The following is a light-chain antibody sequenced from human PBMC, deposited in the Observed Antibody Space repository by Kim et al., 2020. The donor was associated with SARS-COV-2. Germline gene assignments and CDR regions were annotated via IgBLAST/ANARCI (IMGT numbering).Light chain of an antibody. CDR2: GAS. Sequence: YPGESATLSCRASQSVSSSYLAWYQQKPGQAPRLLIYGASSRATGIPDRFSGSGSGTDFTLTISRLEPEDFAVYYCQQYGSSPRTFGQGTKVDIK. CDR3: QQYGSSPRT. V-gene: IGKV3-20*01. J-gene: IGKJ1*01. CDR1: QSVSSSY.